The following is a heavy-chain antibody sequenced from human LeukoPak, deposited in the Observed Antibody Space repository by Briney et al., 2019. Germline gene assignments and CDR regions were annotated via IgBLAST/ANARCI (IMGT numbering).Heavy chain of an antibody. J-gene: IGHJ4*02. D-gene: IGHD3-10*01. CDR2: IKQDGSEK. Sequence: GGSLRLSCAASGFTFSSYWMSWVRQAPGRGLEWVANIKQDGSEKYYVDSVKGRFTISRDNAKNSLYLQMNSLRAEDTAVYYCARARITMVRGVISRRNYFDYWGQGTLVTVSS. V-gene: IGHV3-7*01. CDR1: GFTFSSYW. CDR3: ARARITMVRGVISRRNYFDY.